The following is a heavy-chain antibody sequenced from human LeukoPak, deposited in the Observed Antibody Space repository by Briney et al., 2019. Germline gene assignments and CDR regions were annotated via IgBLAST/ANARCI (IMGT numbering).Heavy chain of an antibody. CDR3: ARVGASGSPTYYYDSSGYYPLYY. CDR1: GFTFKNHG. V-gene: IGHV3-30*03. Sequence: GGSLRRACVISGFTFKNHGLHWVRQAPGKGLEWVAVASSDEINQYYADSVKGRFIISRDNSRNTLNLQMNNLRAEDTAVYYCARVGASGSPTYYYDSSGYYPLYYWGQGTLVTVSS. J-gene: IGHJ4*02. CDR2: ASSDEINQ. D-gene: IGHD3-22*01.